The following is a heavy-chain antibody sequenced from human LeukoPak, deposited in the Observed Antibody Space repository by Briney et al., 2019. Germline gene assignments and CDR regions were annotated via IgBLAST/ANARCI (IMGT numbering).Heavy chain of an antibody. CDR1: GFTFGDYA. D-gene: IGHD5-18*01. Sequence: GGSLRLSCTASGFTFGDYAMSWVRQAPGKGLEGVGFIRSKAYGGTTEYAASVKGRFTISRDDSKSIAYLQMNSLKTEDTAVYYCTRSLDRIQLWLISRWFDPWGQGTLVTVSS. J-gene: IGHJ5*02. CDR3: TRSLDRIQLWLISRWFDP. V-gene: IGHV3-49*04. CDR2: IRSKAYGGTT.